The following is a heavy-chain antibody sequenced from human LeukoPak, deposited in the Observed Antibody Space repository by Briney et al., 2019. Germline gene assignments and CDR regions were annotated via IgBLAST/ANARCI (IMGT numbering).Heavy chain of an antibody. CDR3: ARARYPMVRGVNWFDP. J-gene: IGHJ5*02. CDR2: IYHSGST. D-gene: IGHD3-10*01. CDR1: GGSISSGGYY. Sequence: SQTLSLTCTVSGGSISSGGYYWSWIRQPPGTGLEWIGYIYHSGSTYYNPSLKSRVTISVDRSKNQFSLKLSSVTAADTAVYYCARARYPMVRGVNWFDPWGQGTLVTVSS. V-gene: IGHV4-30-2*01.